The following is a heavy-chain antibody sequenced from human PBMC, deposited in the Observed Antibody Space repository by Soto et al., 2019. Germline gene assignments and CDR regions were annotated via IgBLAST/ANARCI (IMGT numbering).Heavy chain of an antibody. J-gene: IGHJ5*02. CDR3: ATSNWFDP. Sequence: QLQLQESGPGLVKPSETLSLTCTVSGGSISSRGYYWGWIRQPPGKGLEWIGTIYYSGSTYYNPSFKRRVPISVDTSKHQFSLKLSSVTAADTAVYYCATSNWFDPWGQGTLVTVSS. CDR2: IYYSGST. CDR1: GGSISSRGYY. V-gene: IGHV4-39*01.